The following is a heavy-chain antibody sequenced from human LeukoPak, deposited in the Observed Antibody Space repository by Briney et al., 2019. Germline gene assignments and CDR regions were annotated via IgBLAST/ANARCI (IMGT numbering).Heavy chain of an antibody. CDR3: AKGPGGNSNDY. CDR1: GYTFTTLD. Sequence: ASVKVSCKASGYTFTTLDINWVRQATGQGLEWMGWINPNSGNRGYAQKFQGRVTITRDTSISTAYMELSSLRSEDTAVYYCAKGPGGNSNDYWGQGTLVTVSS. V-gene: IGHV1-8*03. J-gene: IGHJ4*02. D-gene: IGHD4-23*01. CDR2: INPNSGNR.